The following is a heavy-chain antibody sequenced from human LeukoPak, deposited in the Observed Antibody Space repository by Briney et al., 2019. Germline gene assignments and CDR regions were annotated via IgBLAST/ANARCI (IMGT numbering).Heavy chain of an antibody. CDR3: ARTSPRAATFDY. Sequence: PSETLSLTCAVSGGSISSYYWSWIRQPAGKGVAWIGRIYTSGTTNYNPSLKSRVTMSVDTSKNQFSLNLNSVTAADTAVYYCARTSPRAATFDYWGQGTLVTVSS. CDR1: GGSISSYY. D-gene: IGHD2-15*01. J-gene: IGHJ4*02. CDR2: IYTSGTT. V-gene: IGHV4-4*07.